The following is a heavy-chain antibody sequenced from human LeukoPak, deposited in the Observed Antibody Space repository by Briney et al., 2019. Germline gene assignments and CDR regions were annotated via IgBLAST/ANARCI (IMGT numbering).Heavy chain of an antibody. J-gene: IGHJ5*02. V-gene: IGHV1-8*01. Sequence: VASVWVSSTASGYTSTTSDIYSGRDSPREGGLRMGWMKPNSGNTGYAQKFQGRVTMTRNTSISTAYMELSSLRSEDTAVYYCARKAIVAAGINWFDPWGQGTLVTVSS. D-gene: IGHD6-13*01. CDR2: MKPNSGNT. CDR1: GYTSTTSD. CDR3: ARKAIVAAGINWFDP.